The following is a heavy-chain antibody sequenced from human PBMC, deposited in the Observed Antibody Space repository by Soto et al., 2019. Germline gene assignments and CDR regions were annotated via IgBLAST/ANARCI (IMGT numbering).Heavy chain of an antibody. CDR2: IDPSDSYT. V-gene: IGHV5-10-1*01. Sequence: PGASLKISCKGSGYSFISYWISWVRQMPGKGLEWMGRIDPSDSYTNYSPSFQGHVTISADKSISTAYLQWSSLKASDTAMYYCALSSGWYASFDYWGQGALVPVSP. J-gene: IGHJ4*02. CDR3: ALSSGWYASFDY. D-gene: IGHD6-19*01. CDR1: GYSFISYW.